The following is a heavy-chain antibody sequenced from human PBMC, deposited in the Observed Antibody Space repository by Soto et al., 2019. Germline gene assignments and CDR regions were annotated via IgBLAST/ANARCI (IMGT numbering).Heavy chain of an antibody. D-gene: IGHD3-10*01. CDR1: GGSISSSSYY. V-gene: IGHV4-39*01. Sequence: SETLSLTCTVSGGSISSSSYYWGWIRQPPGKGLEWIGSIYYSGSTYYNPSLKSRVTISVDTSKNQFSLMLSSVTAADTAVYYCARHTGAPYYYGSGSYYRVYYFDYWGQGTLVTVSS. CDR2: IYYSGST. J-gene: IGHJ4*02. CDR3: ARHTGAPYYYGSGSYYRVYYFDY.